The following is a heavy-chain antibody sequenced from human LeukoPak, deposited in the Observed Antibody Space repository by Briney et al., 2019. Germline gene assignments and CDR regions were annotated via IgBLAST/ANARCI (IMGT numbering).Heavy chain of an antibody. D-gene: IGHD3-3*01. CDR1: GGTFSSYA. J-gene: IGHJ6*03. CDR2: ITPIFGTA. V-gene: IGHV1-69*13. Sequence: SVKVSCKASGGTFSSYAISWVRQAPGQGLEWMGGITPIFGTANYAQKFQGRVTITADESTSTAYMELSSLRSEDTAVYYCARASITIFGVVTFLYYYYMDVWGKGTTVTVSS. CDR3: ARASITIFGVVTFLYYYYMDV.